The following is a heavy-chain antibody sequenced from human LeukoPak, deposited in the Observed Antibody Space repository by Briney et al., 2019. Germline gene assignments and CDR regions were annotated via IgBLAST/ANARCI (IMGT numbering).Heavy chain of an antibody. J-gene: IGHJ6*04. CDR3: ARGIQLERHSGMDV. Sequence: SETLPLTCAVYGGSFSGYYWSWIRQPPGKELEWIGEINHGGSTNYNPSLKSRVTMSVDTSKNQFSLKLNSVTAADTAVYYCARGIQLERHSGMDVWGKGTTVTVSS. D-gene: IGHD1-1*01. V-gene: IGHV4-34*01. CDR1: GGSFSGYY. CDR2: INHGGST.